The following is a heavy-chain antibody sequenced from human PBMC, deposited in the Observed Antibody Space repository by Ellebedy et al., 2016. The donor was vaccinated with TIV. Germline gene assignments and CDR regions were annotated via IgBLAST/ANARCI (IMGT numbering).Heavy chain of an antibody. J-gene: IGHJ4*02. V-gene: IGHV3-7*01. CDR1: GFTFSTYW. CDR2: IKQDGSEK. D-gene: IGHD3-10*01. Sequence: PGGSLRLSCAASGFTFSTYWMNWVRQAPGKGLEWVANIKQDGSEKYYVDSVKGRFTISRDNAKNSLYLQMNSLRAEDTAVFYCARARFGSESYYPFDYWGQGTLVTVSS. CDR3: ARARFGSESYYPFDY.